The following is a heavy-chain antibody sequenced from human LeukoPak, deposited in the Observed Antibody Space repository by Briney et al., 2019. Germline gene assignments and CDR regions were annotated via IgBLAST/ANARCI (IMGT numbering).Heavy chain of an antibody. J-gene: IGHJ3*02. CDR2: IYYTGNT. CDR3: ARDWAGGAFDI. D-gene: IGHD1-14*01. CDR1: GDSITGYY. V-gene: IGHV4-39*07. Sequence: SETLSLTCSVSGDSITGYYWGWIRQPPGKGLEWIGNIYYTGNTYYNSSLKSRVTISLDTSKNQFSLKLSSVTAADTAVYYCARDWAGGAFDIWGQGTMVTVSS.